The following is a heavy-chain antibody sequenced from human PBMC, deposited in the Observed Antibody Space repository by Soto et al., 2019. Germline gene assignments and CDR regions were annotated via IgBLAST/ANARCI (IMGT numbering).Heavy chain of an antibody. CDR1: GFTFSSYA. CDR2: ISGSGGST. Sequence: PGGSLRLSCAASGFTFSSYAMSWVRQAPGKGLEWVSAISGSGGSTYYADSVKGRFTISRDNSKNTLYLQMNSLRAEDTAVYYCALVRGMVYAISHPAAYWCQGTLVTVSS. CDR3: ALVRGMVYAISHPAAY. D-gene: IGHD2-8*01. J-gene: IGHJ4*02. V-gene: IGHV3-23*01.